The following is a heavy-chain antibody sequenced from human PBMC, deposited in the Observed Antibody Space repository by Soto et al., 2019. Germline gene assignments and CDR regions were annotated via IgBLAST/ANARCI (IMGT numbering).Heavy chain of an antibody. CDR1: GGTFSSYA. CDR2: FIPIFGTA. Sequence: QVQLVQSGAEVKKHGSSVKVSCKASGGTFSSYAISWVLQAPGQGLEWMGGFIPIFGTANYAQKFQGRVTITADEYTSTAYMELSSLRSEDTAVYYCAIQLLQGYYYGMDVWGQGTTVTVSS. V-gene: IGHV1-69*01. D-gene: IGHD2-2*01. CDR3: AIQLLQGYYYGMDV. J-gene: IGHJ6*02.